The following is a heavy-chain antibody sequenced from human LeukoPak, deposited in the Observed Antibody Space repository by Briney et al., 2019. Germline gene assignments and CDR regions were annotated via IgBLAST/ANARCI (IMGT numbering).Heavy chain of an antibody. J-gene: IGHJ4*02. Sequence: ASVRVSSKASGYTFTINDINWVRQATGQGLEWMGWMNPNSGHTGYSQKFQGRVTMTRDTSISTAYMELSGLRSEDTAVYYCARGTVSGVPYFFDSWGQGTLVTVSS. V-gene: IGHV1-8*01. CDR1: GYTFTIND. CDR2: MNPNSGHT. CDR3: ARGTVSGVPYFFDS. D-gene: IGHD3-3*01.